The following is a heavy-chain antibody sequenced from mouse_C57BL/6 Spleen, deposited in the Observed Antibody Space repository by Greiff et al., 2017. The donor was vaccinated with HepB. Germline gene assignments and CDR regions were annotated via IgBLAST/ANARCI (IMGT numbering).Heavy chain of an antibody. Sequence: QVQLQQSGAELVRPGSSVKLSCKASGYTFTSYWMHWVKQRPIQGLEWIGNIDPSDSETHYNQKFKDKATLTVDKSSSTAYMQLSSLTSEDSAVYYCARDTTVVAPWNFDVWGTGTAVTVSS. D-gene: IGHD1-1*01. CDR2: IDPSDSET. V-gene: IGHV1-52*01. J-gene: IGHJ1*03. CDR1: GYTFTSYW. CDR3: ARDTTVVAPWNFDV.